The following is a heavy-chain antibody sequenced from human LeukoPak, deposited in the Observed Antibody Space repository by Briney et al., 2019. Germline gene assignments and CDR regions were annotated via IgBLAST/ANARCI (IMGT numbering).Heavy chain of an antibody. J-gene: IGHJ5*02. CDR3: ARGRRSSGWTRWFDP. V-gene: IGHV4-34*01. D-gene: IGHD6-19*01. CDR2: INHSGST. CDR1: GDSISNYY. Sequence: SETLSLTCTVSGDSISNYYWSWIRQPPGKGLEWIGEINHSGSTNYNPSLKSRVTISVDTSKNQFSLKLSSVTAADTAVYYCARGRRSSGWTRWFDPWGQGTLVTVSS.